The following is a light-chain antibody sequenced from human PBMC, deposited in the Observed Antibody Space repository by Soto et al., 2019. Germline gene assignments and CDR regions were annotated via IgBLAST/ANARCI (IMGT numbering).Light chain of an antibody. CDR1: QSVSSN. V-gene: IGKV3-15*01. CDR3: QQYNNCPPT. CDR2: GAS. Sequence: EIVMTQSPATLSVSPGERATLSCRASQSVSSNLAWYQQKPGQAPRLLISGASTRATDIPARFSGGGSGTEFTLTISSLQSEDFAVYYCQQYNNCPPTFGQGTKVEIK. J-gene: IGKJ1*01.